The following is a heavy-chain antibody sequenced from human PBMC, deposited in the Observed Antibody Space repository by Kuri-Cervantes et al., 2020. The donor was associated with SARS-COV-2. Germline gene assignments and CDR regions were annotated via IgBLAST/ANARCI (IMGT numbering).Heavy chain of an antibody. CDR2: IYSGGTT. V-gene: IGHV4-39*01. J-gene: IGHJ5*02. CDR1: GGSISEGTTYY. Sequence: SETLSLTCTVSGGSISEGTTYYWAWIRQPPGKGLEWIGSIYSGGTTYYDPSLKSRVTISVDTSKNQFSLKLSSVTAADTAVYYCARHVEYCSSTSCRQGIWFDPWGQGTLVTVSS. D-gene: IGHD2-2*01. CDR3: ARHVEYCSSTSCRQGIWFDP.